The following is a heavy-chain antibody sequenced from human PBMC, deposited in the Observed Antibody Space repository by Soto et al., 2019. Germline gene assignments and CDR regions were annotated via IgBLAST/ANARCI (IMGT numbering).Heavy chain of an antibody. CDR3: ARLGILGPGSSNDY. CDR1: GYTFTSYY. D-gene: IGHD3-10*01. Sequence: ASLKVSCKASGYTFTSYYMHWVRQAPGQGLEWMGIINPSGGSTSYAQKFQGRVTMTRDTSTSTVYMELSSLRSEDTAVYYCARLGILGPGSSNDYWGQGTLVTAPQ. J-gene: IGHJ4*02. CDR2: INPSGGST. V-gene: IGHV1-46*03.